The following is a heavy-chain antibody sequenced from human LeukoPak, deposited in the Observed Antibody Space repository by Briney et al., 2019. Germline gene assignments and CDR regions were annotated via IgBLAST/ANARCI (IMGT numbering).Heavy chain of an antibody. D-gene: IGHD3-22*01. CDR2: IYYSGST. J-gene: IGHJ4*02. CDR1: GGSISSYY. CDR3: ARGKGDITMIVVVITAAEYYFDY. Sequence: MSSETLSLTCTVSGGSISSYYWSWIRQPPGKGLEWIGYIYYSGSTNYNPSLKSRVTISVDMSKNQFSLKLSSVTAADTAVYYCARGKGDITMIVVVITAAEYYFDYWGQGTLVIVSS. V-gene: IGHV4-59*12.